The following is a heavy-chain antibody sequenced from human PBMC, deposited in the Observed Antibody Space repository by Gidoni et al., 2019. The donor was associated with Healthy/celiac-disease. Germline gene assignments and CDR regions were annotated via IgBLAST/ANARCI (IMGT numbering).Heavy chain of an antibody. CDR1: GGSVSRGSYY. V-gene: IGHV4-61*01. CDR3: AREGSVVATGGAFDI. D-gene: IGHD5-12*01. J-gene: IGHJ3*02. Sequence: QVQLQESGPGLVKPSETLSLTCTVSGGSVSRGSYYWSWIRQPPGKGLEWIGYIYYSGSTNYNPSLKSRVTISVDTSKNQFSLKLSSVTAADTAVYYCAREGSVVATGGAFDIWGQGTMVTVSS. CDR2: IYYSGST.